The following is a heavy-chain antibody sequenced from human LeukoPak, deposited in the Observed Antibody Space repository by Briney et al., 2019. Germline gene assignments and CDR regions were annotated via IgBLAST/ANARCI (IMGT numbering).Heavy chain of an antibody. CDR1: GFTVSSNY. CDR2: IYSGGST. V-gene: IGHV3-66*01. D-gene: IGHD3-22*01. Sequence: GGSLRLSCAASGFTVSSNYMSWVRQAPGKGLEWFSVIYSGGSTYYADSVKGRFTISRDNSKNTLYLQMNSLRAEDTAVYYCARDVYDSSGYYANYWGQGTLVTVSS. J-gene: IGHJ4*02. CDR3: ARDVYDSSGYYANY.